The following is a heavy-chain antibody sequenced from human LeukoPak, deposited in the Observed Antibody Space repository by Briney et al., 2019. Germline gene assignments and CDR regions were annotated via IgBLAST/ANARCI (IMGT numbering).Heavy chain of an antibody. V-gene: IGHV4-31*03. CDR1: GGSISSGGYY. CDR3: ARVLDILTGPNPINWFDP. CDR2: IYYSGST. Sequence: SQTLSLTCTVSGGSISSGGYYWSWIRQHPGKGLEWIGYIYYSGSTYYNPSLKSRVTISVDTSKNQFSLKLGSVTAADTAVYYCARVLDILTGPNPINWFDPWGQGTLVTVSS. J-gene: IGHJ5*02. D-gene: IGHD3-9*01.